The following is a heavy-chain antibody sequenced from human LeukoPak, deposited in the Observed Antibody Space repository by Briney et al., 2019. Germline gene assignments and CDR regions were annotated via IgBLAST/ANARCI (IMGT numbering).Heavy chain of an antibody. CDR2: INHSGST. D-gene: IGHD3-16*01. J-gene: IGHJ3*02. CDR3: ARGILVTIAVSTFGGRAKKNAFDI. Sequence: PSETLSLTCAVYGGSFSGYYWSWIRQPPGKGLEWIGEINHSGSTNYNPSLKSRVTISVDTSKNQFSLKLSSVTAADTAVYYCARGILVTIAVSTFGGRAKKNAFDIWGQGTMVTVSS. V-gene: IGHV4-34*01. CDR1: GGSFSGYY.